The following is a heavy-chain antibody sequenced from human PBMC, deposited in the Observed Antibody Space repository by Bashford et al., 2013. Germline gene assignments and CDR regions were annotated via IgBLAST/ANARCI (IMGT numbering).Heavy chain of an antibody. J-gene: IGHJ5*02. Sequence: VRQAPGKGLEWVSHISTTGSTIYYADSVKGRFTISRDNAKNSLYLQMNSLRVEDTAVYYCASPYSSAWFLPGTWGQGTLVTVSS. CDR2: ISTTGSTI. D-gene: IGHD6-19*01. V-gene: IGHV3-48*03. CDR3: ASPYSSAWFLPGT.